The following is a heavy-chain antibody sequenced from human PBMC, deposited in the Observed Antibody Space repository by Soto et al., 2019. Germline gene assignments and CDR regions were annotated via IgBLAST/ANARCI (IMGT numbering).Heavy chain of an antibody. Sequence: QVQLVESGGGLVKPGGSLRLSCAASGFTFSDYYMTWFRQAPGKGLEWLSCISTTGSYTNYADSVKGRFTISRDNAENSLNMQMDSLRGEDTYVYCCARIVGARLNDYWGQGTLVTVS. D-gene: IGHD1-26*01. V-gene: IGHV3-11*05. J-gene: IGHJ4*02. CDR2: ISTTGSYT. CDR3: ARIVGARLNDY. CDR1: GFTFSDYY.